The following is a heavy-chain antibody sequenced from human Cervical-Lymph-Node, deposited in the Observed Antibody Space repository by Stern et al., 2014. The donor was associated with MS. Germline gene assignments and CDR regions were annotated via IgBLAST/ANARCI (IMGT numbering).Heavy chain of an antibody. J-gene: IGHJ4*02. CDR2: LYYNEST. CDR3: ARAGPYDYIWGNFRHRAFYFDS. V-gene: IGHV4-59*01. CDR1: SGFIGNNY. D-gene: IGHD3-16*02. Sequence: QLQLQESGPGLVKPSETLSLMCSVSSGFIGNNYWSWIRQPPGKGLEWIGHLYYNESTYYNPPLKSRVTISLDPSKNQLSLRLSSVTAADTAVYYCARAGPYDYIWGNFRHRAFYFDSWGQGALVTVSS.